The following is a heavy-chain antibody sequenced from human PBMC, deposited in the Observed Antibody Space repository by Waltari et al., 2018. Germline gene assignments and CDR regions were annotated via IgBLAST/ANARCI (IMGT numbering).Heavy chain of an antibody. CDR1: GGTFSSYA. Sequence: QVQLVQSGAEVKKPGSSVKVSCKASGGTFSSYAISWVRPAPGQGLEWMGGRSPIVGKGNYGKKVKGRGTSTADESTSTAYMELSSLRSEDTAVYYCASQRIAVAGKYSAPFDYWGQGTLVTVSS. J-gene: IGHJ4*02. CDR2: RSPIVGKG. V-gene: IGHV1-69*01. CDR3: ASQRIAVAGKYSAPFDY. D-gene: IGHD6-19*01.